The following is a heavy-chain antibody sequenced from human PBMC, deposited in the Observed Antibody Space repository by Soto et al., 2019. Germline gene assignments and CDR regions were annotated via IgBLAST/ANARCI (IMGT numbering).Heavy chain of an antibody. CDR3: ARVGGYSYGYKGGQDY. D-gene: IGHD5-18*01. CDR2: INHSGST. Sequence: SETLSLTCAVYGGSFSGYYWSWIRQPPGKGLEWIGEINHSGSTNYNPSLKSRVTISVDTSKNQFSLKLSSVTAADTAVYYCARVGGYSYGYKGGQDYWGQGTLVTVSS. CDR1: GGSFSGYY. V-gene: IGHV4-34*01. J-gene: IGHJ4*02.